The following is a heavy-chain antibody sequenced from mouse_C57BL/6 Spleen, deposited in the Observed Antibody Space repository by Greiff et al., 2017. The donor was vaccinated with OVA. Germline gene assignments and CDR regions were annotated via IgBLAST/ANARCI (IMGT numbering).Heavy chain of an antibody. CDR1: GYSFTSYY. CDR2: IYPGSGNT. Sequence: VQLQQSGPELVKPGASVKISCKASGYSFTSYYIHWVKQRPGQGLEWIGWIYPGSGNTKYNEKFKGKATLTADTSSSTAYMQRSSLTSEDSAVYYCARSNYGSPWFAYWGQGTLVTVSA. J-gene: IGHJ3*01. V-gene: IGHV1-66*01. CDR3: ARSNYGSPWFAY. D-gene: IGHD1-1*01.